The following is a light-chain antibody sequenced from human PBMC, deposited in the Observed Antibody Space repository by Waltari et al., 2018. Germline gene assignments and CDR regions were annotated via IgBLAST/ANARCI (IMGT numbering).Light chain of an antibody. CDR2: TNS. J-gene: IGLJ3*02. V-gene: IGLV1-44*01. CDR3: AAWDDSLDGWV. CDR1: SPNTGPKP. Sequence: QSVLTQPPSAAGTPGQRVSTPCSGGSPNTGPKPVNRYQHPPGSAPNLLIYTNSHRPSGVPDRFSGSKSGTSASLAISGLQLLDEADYYCAAWDDSLDGWVFGGGTRVTVL.